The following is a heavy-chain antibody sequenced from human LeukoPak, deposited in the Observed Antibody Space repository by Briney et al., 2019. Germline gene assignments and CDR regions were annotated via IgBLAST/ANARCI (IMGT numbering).Heavy chain of an antibody. D-gene: IGHD6-19*01. CDR1: GGSISSYY. J-gene: IGHJ4*02. Sequence: SETLSLTCTVSGGSISSYYWSWIRQPAGKGLEWIGRLYPSGSTNYNPSLKSRVTISVDTSKNQFSLKLSSVTAADTAVYYCARDGRGAVGIDYWGQGTLVTVSS. CDR2: LYPSGST. CDR3: ARDGRGAVGIDY. V-gene: IGHV4-4*07.